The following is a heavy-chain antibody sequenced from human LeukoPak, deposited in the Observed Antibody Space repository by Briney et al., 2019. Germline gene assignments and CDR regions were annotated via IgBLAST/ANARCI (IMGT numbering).Heavy chain of an antibody. D-gene: IGHD4-23*01. CDR2: ISGSGGST. CDR1: GFRFSSYA. J-gene: IGHJ4*02. CDR3: ARDAAAPFDYGGNQFFDY. V-gene: IGHV3-23*01. Sequence: GGSLRLSCAASGFRFSSYAMSWVRQAPGKGLEWVSVISGSGGSTYYADSVKGRFTISRDNAKNSLYLQMNSLRAEDTAVYYCARDAAAPFDYGGNQFFDYWGQGTLVTVSS.